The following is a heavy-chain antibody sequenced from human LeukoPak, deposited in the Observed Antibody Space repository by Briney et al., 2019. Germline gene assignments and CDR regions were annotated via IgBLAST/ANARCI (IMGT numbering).Heavy chain of an antibody. CDR2: IWFDGSNK. CDR3: ARPDFYSSWNYFDY. CDR1: GFTFNNCG. Sequence: PGRSLRLSCAASGFTFNNCGMHWVRQAPGKGLEWVAVIWFDGSNKYYADSVKGRFTISRDNSKNTLYLQMNSQRAEDTAVYYCARPDFYSSWNYFDYWGQGTLVTVSS. J-gene: IGHJ4*02. D-gene: IGHD2-21*01. V-gene: IGHV3-30*19.